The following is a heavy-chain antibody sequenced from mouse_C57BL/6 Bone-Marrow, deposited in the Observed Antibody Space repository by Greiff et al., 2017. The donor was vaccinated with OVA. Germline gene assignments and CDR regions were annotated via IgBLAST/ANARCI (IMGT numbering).Heavy chain of an antibody. D-gene: IGHD1-1*01. CDR2: ILPGSGST. V-gene: IGHV1-9*01. CDR1: GYTFTGYW. CDR3: VCAWYGSSSSYWYFDV. J-gene: IGHJ1*03. Sequence: QVQLKQSGAELMKPGASVKLSCKATGYTFTGYWIEWVKQRPGHGLEWIGEILPGSGSTNYNEKFKGKATFTADTSSNTAYLQLSSLTTEDSAIYYCVCAWYGSSSSYWYFDVWGTGTTVTVSS.